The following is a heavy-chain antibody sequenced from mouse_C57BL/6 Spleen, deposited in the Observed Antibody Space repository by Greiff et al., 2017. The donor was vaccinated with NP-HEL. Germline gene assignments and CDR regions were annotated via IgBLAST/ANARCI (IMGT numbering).Heavy chain of an antibody. CDR2: IYPGSGST. Sequence: VQLKQSGAELVKPGASVKMSCKASGYTFTSYWITWVKQRPGQGLEWIGDIYPGSGSTNYNEKFKSKATLTVDTSSSTAYMQLSSLTSEDSAVYYCARPGDAMDYWGQGTSVTVSS. J-gene: IGHJ4*01. V-gene: IGHV1-55*01. CDR1: GYTFTSYW. CDR3: ARPGDAMDY.